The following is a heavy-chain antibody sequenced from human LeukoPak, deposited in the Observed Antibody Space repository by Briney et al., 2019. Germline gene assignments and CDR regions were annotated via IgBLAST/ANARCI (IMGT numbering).Heavy chain of an antibody. CDR1: GFSFSNYW. Sequence: GGSLRLSCAASGFSFSNYWMGWVRQAPGKGLACVANIKTDGSEKNYVDSVKGRFTISRDNTKNSLYLQMNSLRVEDTAVFYCARDQYDTWSRRGNFDSWGQGTLVIVSS. J-gene: IGHJ4*02. D-gene: IGHD3-3*01. CDR3: ARDQYDTWSRRGNFDS. V-gene: IGHV3-7*03. CDR2: IKTDGSEK.